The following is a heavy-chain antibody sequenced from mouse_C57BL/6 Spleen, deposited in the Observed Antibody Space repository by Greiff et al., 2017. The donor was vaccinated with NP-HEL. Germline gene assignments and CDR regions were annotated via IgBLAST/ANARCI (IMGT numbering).Heavy chain of an antibody. CDR2: ISDGGSYT. D-gene: IGHD2-4*01. CDR3: ARDLYDYDSWFAY. Sequence: EVNLVESGGGLVKPGGSLKLSCAASGFTFSSYAMSWVRQTPEKRLEWVATISDGGSYTYYPDNVKGRFTISRDNAKNNLYLQMSHLKSEDTAMYYCARDLYDYDSWFAYWGQGTLVTVSA. J-gene: IGHJ3*01. CDR1: GFTFSSYA. V-gene: IGHV5-4*01.